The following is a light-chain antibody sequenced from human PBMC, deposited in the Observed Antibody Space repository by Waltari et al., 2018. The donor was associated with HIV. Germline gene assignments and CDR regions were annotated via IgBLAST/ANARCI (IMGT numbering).Light chain of an antibody. J-gene: IGLJ2*01. CDR3: STWDDSLNEWV. CDR2: LNN. Sequence: QSVLTQPPSASGTPGQRVPISCPGSSSNIGDNPVNWYPQVPGTAPQILIDLNNQRPSGVPDRFSGSKSGTSVSLAISGLQSEDEADYYCSTWDDSLNEWVFGGGTKLTVL. V-gene: IGLV1-44*01. CDR1: SSNIGDNP.